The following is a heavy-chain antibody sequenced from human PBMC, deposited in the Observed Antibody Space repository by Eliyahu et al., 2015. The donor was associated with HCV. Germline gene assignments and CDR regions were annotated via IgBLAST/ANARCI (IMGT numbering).Heavy chain of an antibody. Sequence: EVQLVQSGAEVKKPGESLKXSCKGSGYRFTYYWIAWVRQMPGQGLEWMGIIYPGDSDTRYSPSFQGQVTISADKSISTAYLQWSSLKASDTAMYYCARQDGDTLYYFDYWGHGTLVTVSS. CDR3: ARQDGDTLYYFDY. CDR2: IYPGDSDT. D-gene: IGHD4-17*01. CDR1: GYRFTYYW. J-gene: IGHJ4*01. V-gene: IGHV5-51*01.